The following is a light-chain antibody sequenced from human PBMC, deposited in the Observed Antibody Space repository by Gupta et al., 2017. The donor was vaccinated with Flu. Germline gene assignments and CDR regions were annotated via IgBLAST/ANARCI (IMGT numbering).Light chain of an antibody. V-gene: IGLV5-45*02. CDR1: SDINLDTSR. Sequence: SPGASASLTCTLRSDINLDTSRIYWYQQKPESPPHFLVRYKSDSDNQQGSGVPVRFSGFKDASANVGILLLSGHQYDDAADYYSKICHDSAWVFGGGTKLTVL. CDR2: YKSDSDN. J-gene: IGLJ3*02. CDR3: KICHDSAWV.